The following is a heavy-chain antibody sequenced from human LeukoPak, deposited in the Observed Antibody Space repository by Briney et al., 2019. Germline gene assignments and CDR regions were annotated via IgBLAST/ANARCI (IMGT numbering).Heavy chain of an antibody. V-gene: IGHV1-69*05. CDR1: GGTFSSYA. CDR3: AREMAVPIVVPDSFDI. J-gene: IGHJ3*02. CDR2: IIPIFGTA. D-gene: IGHD3-10*01. Sequence: PSVKVSCKASGGTFSSYAISWVRQAPGQGLEWMGRIIPIFGTANYAQKFQGRVTITTDESTSTAYMELSSLRSEDTAVYYCAREMAVPIVVPDSFDIWGQGTMVTVSS.